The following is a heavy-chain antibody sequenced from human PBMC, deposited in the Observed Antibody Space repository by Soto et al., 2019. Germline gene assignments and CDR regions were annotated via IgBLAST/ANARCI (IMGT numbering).Heavy chain of an antibody. CDR2: IHYNGNT. CDR1: GDSISAYS. D-gene: IGHD5-12*01. J-gene: IGHJ4*02. V-gene: IGHV4-59*01. Sequence: QVQLQVSAPGLVKPSETLSLTCTVSGDSISAYSWSWVRQPPGKGLEWIGNIHYNGNTKYNPSLKSRGTMSVDTSQNQLSLKLISVTAADTAKYFCAREGNLGRWLQPLDFWGQGTLVTVSS. CDR3: AREGNLGRWLQPLDF.